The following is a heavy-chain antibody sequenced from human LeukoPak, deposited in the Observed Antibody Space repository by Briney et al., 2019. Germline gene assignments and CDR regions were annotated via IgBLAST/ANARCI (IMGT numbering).Heavy chain of an antibody. CDR2: ISSSSSTI. D-gene: IGHD3-3*01. Sequence: GGSLRLSCAASGFTFSSYSMNWVRQAPGKGLEWVSYISSSSSTIYYADSVKGRFTISRDNAKNSLYLQMNSLRDEDTAVYYCARGDYDFWSGYYEGPTASDFDYWGQGTLVTVSS. V-gene: IGHV3-48*02. CDR3: ARGDYDFWSGYYEGPTASDFDY. J-gene: IGHJ4*02. CDR1: GFTFSSYS.